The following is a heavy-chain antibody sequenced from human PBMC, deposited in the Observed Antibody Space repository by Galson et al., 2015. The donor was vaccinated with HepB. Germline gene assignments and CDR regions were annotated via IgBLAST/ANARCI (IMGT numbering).Heavy chain of an antibody. CDR2: IRGDGSEI. J-gene: IGHJ3*02. D-gene: IGHD1-14*01. Sequence: SLRLSCATSGFPFSSCWMTWVRQAPGKGLEWVVSIRGDGSEIHYVGSVKGRFTISRDNAKNSLHLHMDSLRADDTAIYYCARVGTQTTRDAFDIWGQGTMVTVSS. V-gene: IGHV3-7*03. CDR1: GFPFSSCW. CDR3: ARVGTQTTRDAFDI.